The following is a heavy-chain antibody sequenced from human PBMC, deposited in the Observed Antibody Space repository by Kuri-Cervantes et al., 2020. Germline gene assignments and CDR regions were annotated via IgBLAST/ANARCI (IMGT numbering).Heavy chain of an antibody. D-gene: IGHD3-10*01. Sequence: ASVKVSCKASGYTFSMYAMHWVRQAPGQRLEWMGWINAGNGNTKYSQKFQGRVTITRDTSASTAYMELSSLRSEDTAVYYCAREELWFREPEPDYYYYYMDVWGKGTTVTVSS. V-gene: IGHV1-3*01. CDR3: AREELWFREPEPDYYYYYMDV. CDR1: GYTFSMYA. J-gene: IGHJ6*03. CDR2: INAGNGNT.